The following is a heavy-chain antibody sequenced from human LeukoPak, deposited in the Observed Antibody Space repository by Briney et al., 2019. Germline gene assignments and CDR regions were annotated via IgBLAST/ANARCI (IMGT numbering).Heavy chain of an antibody. CDR2: INPSSGST. D-gene: IGHD5-24*01. V-gene: IGHV1-46*01. Sequence: ASVKVSCKASGYTFTSYYMHWVRQAPGQGLEGMGIINPSSGSTTYAQKFQGRVTMTRDTSTSTVYMELSSLRSEDTAVYYCVRSKMAGDYWGQGTLVTVSS. J-gene: IGHJ4*02. CDR3: VRSKMAGDY. CDR1: GYTFTSYY.